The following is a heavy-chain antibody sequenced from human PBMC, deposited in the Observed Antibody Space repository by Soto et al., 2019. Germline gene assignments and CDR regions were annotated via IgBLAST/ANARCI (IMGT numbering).Heavy chain of an antibody. J-gene: IGHJ4*02. CDR3: ARGLPSTARPLNSFAS. CDR2: IKQDGSER. CDR1: GFTFATYW. Sequence: PGGSLSLSCAASGFTFATYWMNWVRQAPGKGLEWVANIKQDGSERYYVDSVKGRFTISRDNAKNSVYLQMSSLRVDDTAVYYCARGLPSTARPLNSFASWGQGTRVTVSS. D-gene: IGHD6-6*01. V-gene: IGHV3-7*03.